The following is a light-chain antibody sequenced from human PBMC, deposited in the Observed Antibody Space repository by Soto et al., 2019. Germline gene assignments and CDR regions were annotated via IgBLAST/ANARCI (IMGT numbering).Light chain of an antibody. CDR2: DNN. CDR3: AVWDDFLNAWV. V-gene: IGLV1-44*01. Sequence: SVLTQPPSASGTPGQRVTISCSGSSSNIGGNPVNWCQQLPGAAPKVLIYDNNQRSSGVPGRFSGSKSGTSASLAISGLQSEDEADYYCAVWDDFLNAWVFGGGTKLTVL. J-gene: IGLJ3*02. CDR1: SSNIGGNP.